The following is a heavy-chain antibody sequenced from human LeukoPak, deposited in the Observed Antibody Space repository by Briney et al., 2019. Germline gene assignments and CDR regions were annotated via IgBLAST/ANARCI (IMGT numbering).Heavy chain of an antibody. Sequence: ASAKVSCKASGYTLTGYYMHWVRQAPGQGLEWMGWINPNSGGTNYAQKFQGRVTMTRDTSISTAYMELCRLRSDGTAVYYCARVPRCGSGGSCPFQTYYYYGMDVWGQGTTVTVSS. CDR3: ARVPRCGSGGSCPFQTYYYYGMDV. CDR2: INPNSGGT. J-gene: IGHJ6*02. D-gene: IGHD2-15*01. CDR1: GYTLTGYY. V-gene: IGHV1-2*02.